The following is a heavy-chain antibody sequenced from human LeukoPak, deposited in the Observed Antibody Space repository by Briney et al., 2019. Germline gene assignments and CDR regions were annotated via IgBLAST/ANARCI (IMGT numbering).Heavy chain of an antibody. CDR2: VDPEDGET. D-gene: IGHD3-16*01. CDR1: GYTFTDYY. V-gene: IGHV1-69-2*01. J-gene: IGHJ3*02. Sequence: ASVKISCKVSGYTFTDYYMHWVQQAPGKGLEWMGLVDPEDGETIYAEKFQGRVTITADTSTDTAYMELSSLRSEDTAAYYCATDMKLISGQNYWGNPLPAFDIWGQGTMVTVSS. CDR3: ATDMKLISGQNYWGNPLPAFDI.